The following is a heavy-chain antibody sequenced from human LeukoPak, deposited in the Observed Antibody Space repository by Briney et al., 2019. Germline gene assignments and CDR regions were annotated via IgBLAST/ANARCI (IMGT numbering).Heavy chain of an antibody. J-gene: IGHJ4*02. CDR3: AKVGIPAVEIVAGVDY. CDR1: GLTFSSYG. CDR2: ISYDGSKK. D-gene: IGHD5-12*01. Sequence: PGGSLRLSCAASGLTFSSYGMHWVRQAPGKGLEWVAAISYDGSKKYHADSVKGRFTISRDNSKNTLYLQMNSLRAEDTAVYYCAKVGIPAVEIVAGVDYWGQGTLVTVSS. V-gene: IGHV3-30*18.